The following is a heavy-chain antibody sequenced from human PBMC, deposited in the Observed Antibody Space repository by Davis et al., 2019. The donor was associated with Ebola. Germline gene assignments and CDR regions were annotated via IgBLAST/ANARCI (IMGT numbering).Heavy chain of an antibody. J-gene: IGHJ6*02. CDR2: IYTSGST. Sequence: PSETLSLTCTVSGGSISSGSYYWSWIRQPAGKGLEWIGHIYTSGSTNYNPSLKSRVTISVDTSKNQFSLKLSSVTAADTAVYYCARDFSGGGYYGMDVWGQGTTVTVSS. CDR1: GGSISSGSYY. CDR3: ARDFSGGGYYGMDV. V-gene: IGHV4-61*09. D-gene: IGHD2-15*01.